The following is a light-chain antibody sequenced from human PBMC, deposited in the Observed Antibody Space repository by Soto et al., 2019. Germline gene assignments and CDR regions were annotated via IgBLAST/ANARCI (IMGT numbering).Light chain of an antibody. CDR2: EVS. V-gene: IGLV2-14*01. CDR3: ISYTSDDVRYV. CDR1: SSDIGIYDF. J-gene: IGLJ1*01. Sequence: QSALTQPASVSASPGQSITISCTGTSSDIGIYDFVSWYQHHPGRAPKLIVSEVSHRPSGVSNRFSGSKSGNTASLTISGLQSEDEADYYCISYTSDDVRYVFGTGTKVTVL.